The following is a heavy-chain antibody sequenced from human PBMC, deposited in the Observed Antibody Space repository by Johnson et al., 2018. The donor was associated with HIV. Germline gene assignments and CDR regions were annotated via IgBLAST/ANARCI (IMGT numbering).Heavy chain of an antibody. J-gene: IGHJ3*02. CDR1: GFSVSNTY. V-gene: IGHV3-66*02. CDR2: IYSGGST. Sequence: VQLVESGGGLVQSGGSLRLSCGASGFSVSNTYMNWVRQAPGKGLEWVSVIYSGGSTYYADSVKGRFTISRDSSKNTLYLQMNSLRAEDTAMYYCARSPGEADAFDIWGQGTMVTVSS. D-gene: IGHD3-10*01. CDR3: ARSPGEADAFDI.